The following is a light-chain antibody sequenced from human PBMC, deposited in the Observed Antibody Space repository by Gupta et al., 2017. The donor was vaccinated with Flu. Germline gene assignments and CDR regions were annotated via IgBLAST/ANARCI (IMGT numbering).Light chain of an antibody. J-gene: IGLJ2*01. CDR2: GNN. Sequence: SVLTLPPSVSGAPGQSVSIPCTGISSNIVAGYYVHCSQHLPGLAPKLLIYGNNKPPSGVPDRISGSKSGSSASLVITGLQAEDEGDYYCQSYDNNLDGAKVFGGGTKLTVL. CDR3: QSYDNNLDGAKV. V-gene: IGLV1-40*01. CDR1: SSNIVAGYY.